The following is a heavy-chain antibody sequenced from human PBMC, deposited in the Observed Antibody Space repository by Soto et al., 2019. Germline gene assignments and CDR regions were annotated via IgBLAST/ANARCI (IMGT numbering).Heavy chain of an antibody. J-gene: IGHJ4*02. Sequence: QVQLVESGGGVVQPGRSLRLSCAASGFTFSSYAMHWVRQAPGKGLEWVAVISYDGSNKYYADSVKGRFTISRDNSKNTLYLQMNSLRAEDTAVYYCARDLRYCGGDCYPVGFDYWGQGTLVTVSS. D-gene: IGHD2-21*02. V-gene: IGHV3-30-3*01. CDR3: ARDLRYCGGDCYPVGFDY. CDR1: GFTFSSYA. CDR2: ISYDGSNK.